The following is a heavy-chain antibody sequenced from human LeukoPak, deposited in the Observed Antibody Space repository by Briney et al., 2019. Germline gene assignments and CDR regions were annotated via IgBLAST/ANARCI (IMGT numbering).Heavy chain of an antibody. D-gene: IGHD1-1*01. CDR2: LDESGRP. J-gene: IGHJ4*02. CDR3: SKGAGYEQESRLEY. CDR1: GGSTRSGRHH. V-gene: IGHV4-39*07. Sequence: PSETLSLTCSVSGGSTRSGRHHWAWVRQPPGKGLEFIGSLDESGRPYYNAPLKSRVTISEDSSGKQFSLNLSSVTAADTAVYYCSKGAGYEQESRLEYWGQGALVTVSS.